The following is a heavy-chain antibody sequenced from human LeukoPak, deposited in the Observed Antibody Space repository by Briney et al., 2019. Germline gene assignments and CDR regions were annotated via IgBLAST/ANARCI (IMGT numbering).Heavy chain of an antibody. V-gene: IGHV4-31*02. CDR3: ARGGDRSGYYYESYFDY. Sequence: PGGSLRLSCAASGFTFSDYYMSWIRQHPGKGLEWIGYIYYSGSTYYNPSFKSRVTISVDTSKNQFSLKLSSVTAADTAVYYCARGGDRSGYYYESYFDYWGQGTLVTVSS. CDR1: GFTFSDYY. D-gene: IGHD3-22*01. J-gene: IGHJ4*02. CDR2: IYYSGST.